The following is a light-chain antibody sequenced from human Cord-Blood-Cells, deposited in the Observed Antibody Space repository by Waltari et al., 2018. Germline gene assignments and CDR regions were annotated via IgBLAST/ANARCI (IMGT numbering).Light chain of an antibody. CDR3: QQSYSTPLT. J-gene: IGKJ4*01. CDR1: QSISSY. V-gene: IGKV1-39*01. CDR2: AAS. Sequence: IQLTQSPSSISAYVGDRVSITCRASQSISSYLNWYQQKPGKAPKLLIYAASSLQNGVPVRVSGSGSGRDFTLIISSLRPEDFATYYCQQSYSTPLTVGGGPKVEIK.